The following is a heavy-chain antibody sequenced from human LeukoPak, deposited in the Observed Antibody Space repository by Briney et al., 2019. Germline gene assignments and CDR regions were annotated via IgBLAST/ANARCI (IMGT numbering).Heavy chain of an antibody. CDR2: ISGSGGGT. V-gene: IGHV3-23*01. CDR1: GFTFSSFA. Sequence: GESLRLSCAASGFTFSSFAMSWVRQAPGKGLEWVSGISGSGGGTYYADSVKGRFTISRDNSKNTLYLQMNSLRTEDTAEYYCAKDLRYSSSWYPFDYWGQGTLVTVSS. D-gene: IGHD6-13*01. CDR3: AKDLRYSSSWYPFDY. J-gene: IGHJ4*02.